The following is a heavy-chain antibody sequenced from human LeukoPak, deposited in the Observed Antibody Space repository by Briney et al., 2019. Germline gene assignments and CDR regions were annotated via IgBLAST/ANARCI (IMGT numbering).Heavy chain of an antibody. V-gene: IGHV1-2*02. Sequence: GASVKVSCKASGYTFTGYYMHWVRQAPGQGLEWMGWINPNSGGTNYAQKFQGRVTMTRDTSISTAYMELSRLRSDDTAVYYCARDDRVWGHLTYDSSPATESYWGQGTLVTVSS. J-gene: IGHJ4*02. D-gene: IGHD3-22*01. CDR1: GYTFTGYY. CDR3: ARDDRVWGHLTYDSSPATESY. CDR2: INPNSGGT.